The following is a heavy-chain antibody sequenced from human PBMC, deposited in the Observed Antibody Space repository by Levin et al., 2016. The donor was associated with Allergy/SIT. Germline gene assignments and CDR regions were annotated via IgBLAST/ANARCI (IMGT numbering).Heavy chain of an antibody. Sequence: SVKVSCKASGGTFSSYAISWVRQAPGQGLEWMGGIIPIFGTANYAQKFQGRVTITADESTSTAYMELSSLRSEDTAVYYCAREYYGEGYGMDVWGQGTTVTVSS. D-gene: IGHD4-17*01. CDR3: AREYYGEGYGMDV. V-gene: IGHV1-69*13. CDR1: GGTFSSYA. CDR2: IIPIFGTA. J-gene: IGHJ6*02.